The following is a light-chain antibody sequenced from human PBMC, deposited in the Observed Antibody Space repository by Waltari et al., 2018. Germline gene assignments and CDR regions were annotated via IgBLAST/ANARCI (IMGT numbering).Light chain of an antibody. Sequence: IVLTQSPGTLSMSPGEGVTLSCRSSQSLNRALAWYQQKPGQAPRLLIYNVFNRATDIPDRFSGSGSVTEFSLTISRLEPEDFAVYYCQHYVSLPATFGQGTRVEIK. CDR3: QHYVSLPAT. CDR1: QSLNRA. V-gene: IGKV3-20*01. J-gene: IGKJ1*01. CDR2: NVF.